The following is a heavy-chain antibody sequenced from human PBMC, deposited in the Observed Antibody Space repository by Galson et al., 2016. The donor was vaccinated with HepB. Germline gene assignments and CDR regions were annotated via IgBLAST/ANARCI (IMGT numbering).Heavy chain of an antibody. CDR2: IWYDGSNK. Sequence: SLRLSFAASGFTFSSYGMHWVRQAPGKGLEWVAVIWYDGSNKYYADSVKGRFTISRDNSNNTLYLQMNSLRAEDTAVYYCARDPIAVAGIAECFQHWGQGTLVTVSS. J-gene: IGHJ1*01. CDR1: GFTFSSYG. V-gene: IGHV3-33*01. CDR3: ARDPIAVAGIAECFQH. D-gene: IGHD6-19*01.